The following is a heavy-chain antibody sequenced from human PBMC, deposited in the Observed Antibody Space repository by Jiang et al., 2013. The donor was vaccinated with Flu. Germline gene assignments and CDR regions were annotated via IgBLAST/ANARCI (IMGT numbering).Heavy chain of an antibody. CDR3: ARGDCGGDCYNWFDP. D-gene: IGHD2-21*02. J-gene: IGHJ5*02. V-gene: IGHV1-69*06. CDR2: IIPIFGTA. CDR1: GGTFSSYA. Sequence: KPGSSVKVSCKASGGTFSSYAISWVRQAPGQGLEWMGGIIPIFGTANYAQKFQGRVTITADKSTSTAYMELSSLRSEDTAVYYCARGDCGGDCYNWFDPWGQGTLVTVSS.